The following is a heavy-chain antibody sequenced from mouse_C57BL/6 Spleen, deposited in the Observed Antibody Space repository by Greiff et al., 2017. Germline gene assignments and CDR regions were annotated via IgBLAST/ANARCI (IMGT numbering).Heavy chain of an antibody. V-gene: IGHV1-26*01. J-gene: IGHJ2*01. D-gene: IGHD1-2*01. Sequence: VQLQQSGPELVKPGASVKISCKASGYTFTDYYMNWVKQSHGKSLEWIGDINPNNGGTSYNQKFKGKATLTVDKSSSTAYMELRSLTSEDSAVYYCANYDGPFDYWGQGTTLTVSS. CDR1: GYTFTDYY. CDR2: INPNNGGT. CDR3: ANYDGPFDY.